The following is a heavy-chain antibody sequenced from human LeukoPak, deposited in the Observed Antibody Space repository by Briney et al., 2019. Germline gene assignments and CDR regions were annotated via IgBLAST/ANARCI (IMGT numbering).Heavy chain of an antibody. Sequence: PSETLSLTCTVSGGSISSYYWSWIRQPAGKGLEWIGSVSHDGISKYSPSLGGRVSLSADTSKNAFFMEVHSVTAADSAIYYCARHTIFCSFINCSPFDPWGQGTLVTVSS. V-gene: IGHV4-59*04. CDR2: VSHDGIS. CDR3: ARHTIFCSFINCSPFDP. CDR1: GGSISSYY. D-gene: IGHD3-3*01. J-gene: IGHJ5*02.